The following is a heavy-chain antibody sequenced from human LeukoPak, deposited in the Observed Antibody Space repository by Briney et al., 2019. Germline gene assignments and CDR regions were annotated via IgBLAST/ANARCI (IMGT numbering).Heavy chain of an antibody. D-gene: IGHD3-9*01. CDR2: IDLDDNK. CDR1: GFSLSTHGMR. Sequence: VSGPTLVNPTQTLTLTCTFSGFSLSTHGMRVSWVRQPPGKALEWLARIDLDDNKFYSTSLKTSLTISKDTSKNQVVLTVTNMDTVDTATYFCARIQGHYDILTGQRNYWFDPWGQGTLVTVSS. CDR3: ARIQGHYDILTGQRNYWFDP. J-gene: IGHJ5*02. V-gene: IGHV2-70*04.